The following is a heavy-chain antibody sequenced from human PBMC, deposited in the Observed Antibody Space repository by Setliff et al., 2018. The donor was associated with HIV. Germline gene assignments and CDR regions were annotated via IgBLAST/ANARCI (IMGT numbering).Heavy chain of an antibody. J-gene: IGHJ4*02. D-gene: IGHD4-4*01. V-gene: IGHV3-23*01. CDR2: ISGSGDIT. CDR1: GLTFSSYA. Sequence: QTGGSLRLSCAASGLTFSSYAMSWVRQAPGKGLEWVSSISGSGDITYYRESVKGRFTVSRDNSNNTVYLQMNSLRAEDTAMYYCAKTQTVITVYGPFDSWGQGTPVTVSS. CDR3: AKTQTVITVYGPFDS.